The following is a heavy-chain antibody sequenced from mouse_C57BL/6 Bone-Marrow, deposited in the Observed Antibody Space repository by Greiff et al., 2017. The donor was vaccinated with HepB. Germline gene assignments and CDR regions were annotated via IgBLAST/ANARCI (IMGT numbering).Heavy chain of an antibody. J-gene: IGHJ4*01. V-gene: IGHV5-4*01. CDR3: AREEDYDGGYAMDY. CDR1: GFTFSSYA. Sequence: EVKLVESGGGLVKPGGSLKLSCAASGFTFSSYAMSWVRQTPEKRLEWVATISDGGSYTYYPDNVKGRFTISRDNAKNNLYLQMNHLKSEDTAMYYCAREEDYDGGYAMDYWGQGTSVTVCS. CDR2: ISDGGSYT. D-gene: IGHD2-4*01.